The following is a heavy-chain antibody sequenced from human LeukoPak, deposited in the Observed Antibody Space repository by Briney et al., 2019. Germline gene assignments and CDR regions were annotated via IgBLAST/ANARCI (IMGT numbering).Heavy chain of an antibody. CDR1: GFTFSSYE. CDR3: ARGNIAAAPPAAF. D-gene: IGHD6-13*01. CDR2: ISSGVTTI. V-gene: IGHV3-48*03. Sequence: PGPSLRLSCAPAGFTFSSYEMNSVRQAPGKGLGWGSFISSGVTTIYYTHSVRGRFPISRDNAKNSLYLQMNRLRAEDTAVYYWARGNIAAAPPAAFWGQGTLVTVSS. J-gene: IGHJ4*02.